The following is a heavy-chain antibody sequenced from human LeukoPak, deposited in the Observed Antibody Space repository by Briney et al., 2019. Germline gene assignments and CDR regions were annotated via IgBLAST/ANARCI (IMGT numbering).Heavy chain of an antibody. CDR3: ARGAQYYDFWSGYYPFFDY. CDR2: ISSSGSTI. D-gene: IGHD3-3*01. CDR1: GFTFSDYY. V-gene: IGHV3-11*04. Sequence: GGSLRLSCAASGFTFSDYYMSWIRQAPGKGLEWVSYISSSGSTIYYADSVKGRFTISRDNAKNSLYLQMNGLRAEDTAVYYCARGAQYYDFWSGYYPFFDYWGQGTLVTVSS. J-gene: IGHJ4*02.